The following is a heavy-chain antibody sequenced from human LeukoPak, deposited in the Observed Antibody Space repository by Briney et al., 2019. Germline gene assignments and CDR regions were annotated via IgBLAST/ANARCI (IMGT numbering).Heavy chain of an antibody. V-gene: IGHV4-39*01. CDR2: IYYSGST. CDR1: GGSISSSSYY. Sequence: PSETLSLTCTVSGGSISSSSYYWGWIRQPPGKGLEWIGSIYYSGSTYYNPSLKSRVTISVDTSKNQFSLKLSSVTAADTAVYYCARQERRRRLRANYFDYWGQGTLVTVSS. D-gene: IGHD5-24*01. J-gene: IGHJ4*02. CDR3: ARQERRRRLRANYFDY.